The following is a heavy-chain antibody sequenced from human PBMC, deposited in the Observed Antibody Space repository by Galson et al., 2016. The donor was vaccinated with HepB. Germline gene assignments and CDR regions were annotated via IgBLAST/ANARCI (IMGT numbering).Heavy chain of an antibody. J-gene: IGHJ4*02. V-gene: IGHV1-24*01. CDR2: FDPDGGDT. CDR3: ATGVKGTTWVGVVDY. Sequence: SVKVSCKVSGYTLSELSMYWVRQRPGKGLEWMGGFDPDGGDTVYAQTFRGRVTMTEDASTDTAYMELSSLRSEDTAVYYCATGVKGTTWVGVVDYWGQGTLATVSS. D-gene: IGHD1-14*01. CDR1: GYTLSELS.